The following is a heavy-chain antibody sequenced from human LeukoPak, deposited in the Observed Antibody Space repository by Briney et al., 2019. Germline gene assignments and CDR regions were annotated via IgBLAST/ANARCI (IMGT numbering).Heavy chain of an antibody. CDR2: IYYSGST. V-gene: IGHV4-59*01. Sequence: SETLSLTCTVSGGSISSYYWSWIRQPPGKGLEWIGYIYYSGSTNYNPSLKSRVTISVDTSKNQFSLKLSSVTAADTAVYYCARGRVEMATIAHWYFDLWGRGTLVTVSS. D-gene: IGHD5-24*01. CDR3: ARGRVEMATIAHWYFDL. CDR1: GGSISSYY. J-gene: IGHJ2*01.